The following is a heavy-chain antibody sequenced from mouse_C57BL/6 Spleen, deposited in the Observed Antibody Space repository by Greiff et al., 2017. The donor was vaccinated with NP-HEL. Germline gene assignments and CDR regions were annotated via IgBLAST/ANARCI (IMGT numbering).Heavy chain of an antibody. CDR3: ASPGVDYGSSPFAY. CDR2: IWSGGST. Sequence: VQLVESGPGLVQPSQSLSITCTVSGFSLTSYGVHWVRQSPGKGLEWLGVIWSGGSTDYNAAFISRLSLSKDNSKSQVFFKMNSLQADDTAIYYCASPGVDYGSSPFAYWGQGTLVTVSA. J-gene: IGHJ3*01. CDR1: GFSLTSYG. V-gene: IGHV2-2*01. D-gene: IGHD1-1*01.